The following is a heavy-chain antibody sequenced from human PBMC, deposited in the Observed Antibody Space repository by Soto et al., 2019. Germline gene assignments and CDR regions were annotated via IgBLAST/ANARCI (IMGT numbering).Heavy chain of an antibody. CDR2: ISYDGSNK. V-gene: IGHV3-30*18. J-gene: IGHJ6*02. CDR3: AKTGDSSSWDYYYYGMDV. CDR1: GFTFSSYG. Sequence: GGSLRLSCAASGFTFSSYGMHWVRQAPGKGLEWVAVISYDGSNKYYADSVKGRFTISRDNSKNTLYLQMNSLRAEDTAVYYCAKTGDSSSWDYYYYGMDVWGQGTPVTVSS. D-gene: IGHD6-13*01.